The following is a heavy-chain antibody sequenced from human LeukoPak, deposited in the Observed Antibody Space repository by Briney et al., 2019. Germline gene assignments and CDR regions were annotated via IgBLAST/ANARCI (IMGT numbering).Heavy chain of an antibody. J-gene: IGHJ5*02. CDR2: IKQDESKR. Sequence: GWSLRLSCVASGCTFSNYWMSWVRQAPGKGLESVADIKQDESKRYYVDAVKGRFTISRDNAKNSLYLQINSLRAEDTAVYYCAREASLYCSGNDCYWAFDRWGQGTLVTVSS. V-gene: IGHV3-7*01. D-gene: IGHD2-2*01. CDR3: AREASLYCSGNDCYWAFDR. CDR1: GCTFSNYW.